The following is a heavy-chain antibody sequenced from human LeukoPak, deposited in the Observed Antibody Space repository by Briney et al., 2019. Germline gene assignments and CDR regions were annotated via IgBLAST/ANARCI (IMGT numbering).Heavy chain of an antibody. J-gene: IGHJ4*02. CDR2: VIPIFGTA. V-gene: IGHV1-69*05. D-gene: IGHD3-22*01. CDR1: GGTFSRYA. Sequence: ASVTVSCKASGGTFSRYAIRWVRQAPGQGLEWMGGVIPIFGTANYAQKFQGRVTITTDESTSTAYMELSSRGSEDTGLYYSARDSVSYYYASSDYYFDYWGQGTLVTVSP. CDR3: ARDSVSYYYASSDYYFDY.